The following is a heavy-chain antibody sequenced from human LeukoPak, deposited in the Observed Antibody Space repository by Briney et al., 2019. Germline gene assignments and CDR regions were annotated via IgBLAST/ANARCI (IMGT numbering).Heavy chain of an antibody. CDR3: ARDVYKYDSSGSRAFDI. D-gene: IGHD3-22*01. Sequence: SETLSLTCTVSGGSISSYYWSWTRQPPGKGLEWIGYIYYSGSTNYNPSLKSRVTISVDTSKNQFSLKLSSVTAADTAVYYCARDVYKYDSSGSRAFDIWGQGTMVTVSS. J-gene: IGHJ3*02. V-gene: IGHV4-59*01. CDR1: GGSISSYY. CDR2: IYYSGST.